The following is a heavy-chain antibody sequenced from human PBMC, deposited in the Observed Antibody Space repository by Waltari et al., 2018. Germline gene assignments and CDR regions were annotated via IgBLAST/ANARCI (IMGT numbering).Heavy chain of an antibody. CDR1: GGSVRSGNW. Sequence: QVQLQESGPRQVESSGTLSLTCVVSGGSVRSGNWWSWVRQSPGKGLEWIGKVYDSGETNYNPSLKSRVTMSVDRSKNQFSLKVSSVTAADTATYYCARQKRRLGSFDFWGQGILVAVSS. CDR3: ARQKRRLGSFDF. CDR2: VYDSGET. J-gene: IGHJ4*02. V-gene: IGHV4-4*02. D-gene: IGHD4-17*01.